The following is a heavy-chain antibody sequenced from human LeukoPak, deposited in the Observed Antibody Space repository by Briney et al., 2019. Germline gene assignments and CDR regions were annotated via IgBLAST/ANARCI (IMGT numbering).Heavy chain of an antibody. CDR1: GGSISSYY. CDR2: IYTSGST. Sequence: SETLSLTCTVSGGSISSYYWSWIRQPAGKGLEWIGRIYTSGSTNYNPSLKSRVTMSVDTPKNQFSLKLSSVTAADTAVYYCAREGRSRYSGSYLDYWGQGTLVTVSS. V-gene: IGHV4-4*07. CDR3: AREGRSRYSGSYLDY. J-gene: IGHJ4*02. D-gene: IGHD1-26*01.